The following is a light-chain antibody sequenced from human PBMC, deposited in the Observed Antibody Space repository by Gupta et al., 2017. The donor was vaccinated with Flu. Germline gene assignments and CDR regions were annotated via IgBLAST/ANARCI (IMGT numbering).Light chain of an antibody. CDR2: DVS. Sequence: ALTQHRSVSGSPGRSVTISGTGTSSDGGGYDVVSWHQQNAGNAPNFMIDDVSRRPAGVPGRLSGSKTGKTAYLTISGHQAEDGDDYYCHSYAGSDRWMFGGGTKLTVL. CDR1: SSDGGGYDV. CDR3: HSYAGSDRWM. V-gene: IGLV2-11*01. J-gene: IGLJ3*02.